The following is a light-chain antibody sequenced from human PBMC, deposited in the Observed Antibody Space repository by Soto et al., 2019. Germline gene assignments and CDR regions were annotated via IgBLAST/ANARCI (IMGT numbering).Light chain of an antibody. CDR3: QQANRFPFT. Sequence: DIQMTQSPSSVSASVGDRVTITCRASQAISRSLAWYQQKPGEAPKLLIYAASILESGVPPRFSGSGSGTDCTLTITRLQPEDFVRYYCQQANRFPFTFGPGNKV. CDR1: QAISRS. J-gene: IGKJ3*01. V-gene: IGKV1-12*01. CDR2: AAS.